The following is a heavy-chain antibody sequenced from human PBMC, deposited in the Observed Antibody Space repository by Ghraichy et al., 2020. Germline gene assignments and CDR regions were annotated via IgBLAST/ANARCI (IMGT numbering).Heavy chain of an antibody. CDR1: GFTFNNYW. CDR2: INPDGSRT. Sequence: GGSLRLSCAASGFTFNNYWMHWVRQAPGKGLMWVSSINPDGSRTYYSDFVKGRFTISRDSARNTLYLQMNSLGAGDTAVYYCARDEGIGTSVRGFDWWGQGTLVTVSS. D-gene: IGHD3-10*01. J-gene: IGHJ4*02. V-gene: IGHV3-74*01. CDR3: ARDEGIGTSVRGFDW.